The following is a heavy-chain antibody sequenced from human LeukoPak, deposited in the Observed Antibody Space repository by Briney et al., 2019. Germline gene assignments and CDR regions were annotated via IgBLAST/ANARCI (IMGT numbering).Heavy chain of an antibody. V-gene: IGHV1-69*04. CDR2: IIPILGIA. Sequence: SVKVSCKASGGTFSSYTISWVRQAPGQGLEWMGRIIPILGIANCAQKFQGRVTITADKSTSTAYMELSSLRSEDTAVYYCARDRRNSSGWREFDYWGQGTLVTVSS. D-gene: IGHD6-19*01. CDR3: ARDRRNSSGWREFDY. CDR1: GGTFSSYT. J-gene: IGHJ4*02.